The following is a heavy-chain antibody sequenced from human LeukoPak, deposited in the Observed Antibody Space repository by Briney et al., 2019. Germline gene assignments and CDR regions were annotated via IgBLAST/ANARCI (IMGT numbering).Heavy chain of an antibody. CDR3: SRALEV. Sequence: GGSLRLSCEVSGFIFRNYWMDWVRQAPGRGLEWVATINQDGNEKYFVDSVKGRFTISRDNAKNSLYLQMNSLRAEDTAVYYCSRALEVWGKGTTVTVSS. CDR2: INQDGNEK. J-gene: IGHJ6*04. CDR1: GFIFRNYW. V-gene: IGHV3-7*01.